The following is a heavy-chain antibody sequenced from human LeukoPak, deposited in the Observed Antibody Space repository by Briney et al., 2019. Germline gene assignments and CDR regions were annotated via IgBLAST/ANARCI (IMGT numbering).Heavy chain of an antibody. CDR3: ARRRSSGLIDY. V-gene: IGHV4-59*08. Sequence: SETLSLTCTVSGGSISSYYWSWIRQPPGKGLEWIGYIYYSGSTNYNPSLKSRVTISVDTSKNQFSLKLSSVSAADTAVYYCARRRSSGLIDYWGQGTLVTVSS. J-gene: IGHJ4*02. CDR2: IYYSGST. CDR1: GGSISSYY. D-gene: IGHD6-19*01.